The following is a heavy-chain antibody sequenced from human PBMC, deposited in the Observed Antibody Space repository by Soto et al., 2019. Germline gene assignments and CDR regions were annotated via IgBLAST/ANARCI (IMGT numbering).Heavy chain of an antibody. Sequence: QVQLQESGPGLVKPSQTLSLPCTVSGGSIINGDTYLNWIRQHPEKGLEWMGYINYRGTTNYNPALKSRILISIDTSKNQFSLRLTSVTAADTAVYYCARDAPGVAPYWGQGTLVTVSS. CDR3: ARDAPGVAPY. V-gene: IGHV4-31*03. D-gene: IGHD2-15*01. CDR2: INYRGTT. J-gene: IGHJ4*02. CDR1: GGSIINGDTY.